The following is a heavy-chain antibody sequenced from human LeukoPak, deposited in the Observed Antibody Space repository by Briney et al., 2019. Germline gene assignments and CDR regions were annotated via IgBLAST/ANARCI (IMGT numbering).Heavy chain of an antibody. V-gene: IGHV3-7*01. CDR3: AKNRVTDGLF. J-gene: IGHJ4*02. Sequence: PGGSLRLSCADSGFTFSSYWMSWVRQAPGKGLEWVANIKQDGSEKYYVDSVKGRFTISRDNAKNSLYLQMNSLRAEDTAVYYCAKNRVTDGLFWGQGTLVTVSS. CDR1: GFTFSSYW. D-gene: IGHD3-9*01. CDR2: IKQDGSEK.